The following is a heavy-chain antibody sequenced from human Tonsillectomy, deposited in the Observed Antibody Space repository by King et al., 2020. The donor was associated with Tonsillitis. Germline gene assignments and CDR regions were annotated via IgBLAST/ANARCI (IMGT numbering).Heavy chain of an antibody. Sequence: VQLVESGGGVVQPGGSLRLSCAASGFTFSSYGMHWVRQAPGKGLEWVAFIRYDGSNKYYADSVKGRFTISRDNSKNTLYLQMNSLRGEDTAVYYCAKGCIVVVPARNAPIDYWGQGTLVTVSS. CDR1: GFTFSSYG. J-gene: IGHJ4*02. V-gene: IGHV3-30*02. CDR2: IRYDGSNK. D-gene: IGHD2-21*02. CDR3: AKGCIVVVPARNAPIDY.